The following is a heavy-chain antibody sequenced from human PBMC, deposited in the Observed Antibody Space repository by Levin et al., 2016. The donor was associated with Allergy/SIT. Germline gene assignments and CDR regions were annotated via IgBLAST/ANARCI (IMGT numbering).Heavy chain of an antibody. Sequence: SETLSLTCTVSGGSISSGGYYWSWIRQHPGKGLEWIGYIYYSGSTYYNPSLKSRVTISVDTSKNQFSLKLSSVTAADTAVYYCARERENYDFWSGYYERGVLDYYYYGMDVWGQGTTVTVSS. D-gene: IGHD3-3*01. V-gene: IGHV4-31*03. CDR3: ARERENYDFWSGYYERGVLDYYYYGMDV. J-gene: IGHJ6*02. CDR2: IYYSGST. CDR1: GGSISSGGYY.